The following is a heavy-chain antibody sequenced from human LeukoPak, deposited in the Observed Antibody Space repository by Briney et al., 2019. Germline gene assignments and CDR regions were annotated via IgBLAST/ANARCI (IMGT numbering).Heavy chain of an antibody. Sequence: GGSLRLSCAASRFTFSDYSMNWVRQAPGKGLEWVSSISSGSSYIYYADSVKGRFTISRDNAKNSLYLQMNSLRAEDTAVYYCARDFSRAFDIWAKGHWSPSLQ. D-gene: IGHD3-3*01. CDR3: ARDFSRAFDI. V-gene: IGHV3-21*01. J-gene: IGHJ3*02. CDR2: ISSGSSYI. CDR1: RFTFSDYS.